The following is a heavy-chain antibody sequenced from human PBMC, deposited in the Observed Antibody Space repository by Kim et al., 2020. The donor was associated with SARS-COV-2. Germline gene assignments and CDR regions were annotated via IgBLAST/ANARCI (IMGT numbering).Heavy chain of an antibody. Sequence: GGSLRLSCAASGFTFSSYSMNWVRQAPGKGLEWVSYISSSSSTIYYADSVKGRFTISRDNAKNSLYLQMNSLRDEDTAVYYCASLGRYYYDSSGSYAFDIWGQGTMVTVSS. D-gene: IGHD3-22*01. J-gene: IGHJ3*02. CDR3: ASLGRYYYDSSGSYAFDI. CDR2: ISSSSSTI. CDR1: GFTFSSYS. V-gene: IGHV3-48*02.